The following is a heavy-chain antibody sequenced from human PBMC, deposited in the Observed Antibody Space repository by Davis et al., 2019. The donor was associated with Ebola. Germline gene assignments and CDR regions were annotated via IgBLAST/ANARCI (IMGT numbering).Heavy chain of an antibody. V-gene: IGHV3-7*01. CDR2: IKQDGSEK. Sequence: GESLKISCAASGFTFTSYAMDWVRQAPGKGPEWVANIKQDGSEKYYVDSVKGRFTISRDNAKNSLYLQMNSLRAEDTAVYYCARDFESYFDYWGQGTLVTVSS. CDR1: GFTFTSYA. J-gene: IGHJ4*02. CDR3: ARDFESYFDY.